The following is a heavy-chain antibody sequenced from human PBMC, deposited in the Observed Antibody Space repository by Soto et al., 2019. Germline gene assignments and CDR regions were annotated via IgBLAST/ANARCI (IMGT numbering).Heavy chain of an antibody. J-gene: IGHJ4*02. CDR3: ARAGAFGETRMVVFH. Sequence: QVHLQESGPGLVRPSETLSLTCTVSGDSGGSGSYYWTWVRQPPGKGLEFVGHIYHTWSTNYNPSLMSRLTLAVETSKNHFSLRLRSVTAADTAMYYCARAGAFGETRMVVFHWGQGVLAPVSS. V-gene: IGHV4-61*03. CDR1: GDSGGSGSYY. D-gene: IGHD3-10*01. CDR2: IYHTWST.